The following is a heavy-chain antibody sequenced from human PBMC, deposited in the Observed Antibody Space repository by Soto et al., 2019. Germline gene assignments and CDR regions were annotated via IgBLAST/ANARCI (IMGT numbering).Heavy chain of an antibody. J-gene: IGHJ6*02. V-gene: IGHV4-59*12. CDR1: GGSMTNYY. D-gene: IGHD2-15*01. CDR2: VFFNGNT. CDR3: ARRRGGYSXDV. Sequence: PSETLSLTCTVSGGSMTNYYWTWVRQTPGRRLEWIGYVFFNGNTKYNPSLYGRVSISVDASKSLFSLNLTSVTAADTAVYYCARRRGGYSXDVWGRGTAVTVSS.